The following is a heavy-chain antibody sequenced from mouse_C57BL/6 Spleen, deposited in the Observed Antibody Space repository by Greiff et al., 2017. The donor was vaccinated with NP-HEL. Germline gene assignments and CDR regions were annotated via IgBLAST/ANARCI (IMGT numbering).Heavy chain of an antibody. CDR3: AREDYGSSSWYFDV. CDR1: GFTFSSYG. J-gene: IGHJ1*03. Sequence: EVKLMESGGDLVKPGGSLKLSCAASGFTFSSYGMSWVRQTPDKRLEWVATISSGGSYTYYPDSVKGRFPISRDNAKNTLYLQMSSLKSEDTAMYYCAREDYGSSSWYFDVWGTGTTVTVSS. CDR2: ISSGGSYT. V-gene: IGHV5-6*01. D-gene: IGHD1-1*01.